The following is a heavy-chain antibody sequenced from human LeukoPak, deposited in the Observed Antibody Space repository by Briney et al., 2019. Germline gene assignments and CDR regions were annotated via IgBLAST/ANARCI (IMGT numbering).Heavy chain of an antibody. Sequence: SETLSLTCTVSGGSISSSSYYWGWIRQPPGKGLEWIGSIYYSGSTYYNPSLKSRVTISVDTSKNQFSLKLSSVTAADTAVYYCARVPTGSLFDYWGQGTLVTVSS. CDR3: ARVPTGSLFDY. CDR1: GGSISSSSYY. V-gene: IGHV4-39*07. CDR2: IYYSGST. D-gene: IGHD3-10*01. J-gene: IGHJ4*02.